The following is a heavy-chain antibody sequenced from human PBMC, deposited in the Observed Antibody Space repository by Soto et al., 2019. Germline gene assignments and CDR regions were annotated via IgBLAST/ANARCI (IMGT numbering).Heavy chain of an antibody. Sequence: GASVKVSCKASGGTFSSYAISWVRQAPGQGLEWMGGIIPIFGTANYAQKFQGRVTITADESTSTAYMELSSLRSEDTAVYYCARGTSQSDYYDSQAAGMDVWGQGTTVTVSS. D-gene: IGHD3-22*01. CDR1: GGTFSSYA. CDR2: IIPIFGTA. J-gene: IGHJ6*02. CDR3: ARGTSQSDYYDSQAAGMDV. V-gene: IGHV1-69*13.